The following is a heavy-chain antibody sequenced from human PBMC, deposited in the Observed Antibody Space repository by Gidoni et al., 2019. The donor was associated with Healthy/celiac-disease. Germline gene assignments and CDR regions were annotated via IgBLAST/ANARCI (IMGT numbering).Heavy chain of an antibody. J-gene: IGHJ5*02. CDR2: INHSRST. D-gene: IGHD3-16*02. CDR3: ARVYYDYIWGSYRWLGWFDP. V-gene: IGHV4-34*01. Sequence: QVQLQQWGAGLLKPSETLSLTCAVYGGSFSGYYWSWIRQPPGQGLEWIGEINHSRSTNYNPSLKSRGTISVDTSKNQFSLKLSSVTAADTAVYYCARVYYDYIWGSYRWLGWFDPWGQGTLVTVSS. CDR1: GGSFSGYY.